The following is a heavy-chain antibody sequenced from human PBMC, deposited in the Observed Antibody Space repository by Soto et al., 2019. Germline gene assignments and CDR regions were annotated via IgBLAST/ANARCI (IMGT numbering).Heavy chain of an antibody. CDR3: AQRLPHYGLGRERENWFDP. CDR2: IYWDDDK. D-gene: IGHD3-10*01. Sequence: QITLKESGPTLVRPTQTLTLTCTFSGFSLSTTGVGVGWIRQPPGKALEWLALIYWDDDKRYSPSLKSRLTITKDTSKNEVILTMTNMDPVATARYYCAQRLPHYGLGRERENWFDPWGQGTLVTVSS. J-gene: IGHJ5*02. CDR1: GFSLSTTGVG. V-gene: IGHV2-5*02.